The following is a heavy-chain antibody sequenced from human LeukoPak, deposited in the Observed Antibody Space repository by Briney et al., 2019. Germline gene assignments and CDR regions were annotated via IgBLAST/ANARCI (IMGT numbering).Heavy chain of an antibody. V-gene: IGHV1-2*02. J-gene: IGHJ4*02. CDR3: ARAVNYGDLFDY. D-gene: IGHD4-17*01. CDR1: GYTFTGYY. Sequence: GASVKVSCKASGYTFTGYYMHWVRQAPGQGLEWMGWINPNSGGTNYAQKFRGGVTMTRDTSISTAYMELSRLRSDDTAVYYCARAVNYGDLFDYWGQGTLVTVSS. CDR2: INPNSGGT.